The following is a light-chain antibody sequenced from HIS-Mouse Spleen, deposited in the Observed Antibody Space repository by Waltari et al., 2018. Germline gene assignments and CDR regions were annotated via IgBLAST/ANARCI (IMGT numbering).Light chain of an antibody. CDR2: EDS. CDR3: YATDSSGNHRV. Sequence: SYELTQPPSVSVSPGQTARITCSGDALPKKYAYWYQQKSGQAPVLGIYEDSKRPSGIPGGFSGSSSGTMATLTISEAQVEDEAEYYCYATDSSGNHRVLGGGTKLTVL. J-gene: IGLJ2*01. CDR1: ALPKKY. V-gene: IGLV3-10*01.